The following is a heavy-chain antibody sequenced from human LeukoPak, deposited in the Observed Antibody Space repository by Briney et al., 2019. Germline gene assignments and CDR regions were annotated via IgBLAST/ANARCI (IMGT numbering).Heavy chain of an antibody. CDR1: GGSFSGYY. CDR3: ARGSSSWNYDPNLDY. D-gene: IGHD1-7*01. CDR2: INHSGST. V-gene: IGHV4-34*01. J-gene: IGHJ4*02. Sequence: PSETLSLTCAVYGGSFSGYYWSWIRQPPGKGLEWIGEINHSGSTNYNPSLKSRVTISVDTSKNQFSLKLSSVTAADTAVYYCARGSSSWNYDPNLDYWGQGTLVSVSS.